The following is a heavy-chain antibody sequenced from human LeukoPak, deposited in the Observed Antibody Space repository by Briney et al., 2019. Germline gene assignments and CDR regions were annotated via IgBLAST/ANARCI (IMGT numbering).Heavy chain of an antibody. CDR1: GGSVSSGSYY. V-gene: IGHV4-61*01. CDR2: IYDSGST. J-gene: IGHJ4*02. CDR3: ARDPSGYFNY. Sequence: SETLSLTCTVSGGSVSSGSYYWSWIRQPPGKGLEWIGHIYDSGSTNYNPSLKSRVTISVDTSKNQFSLMLSSVTAADTAVYYCARDPSGYFNYWGQGTLVTVSS. D-gene: IGHD3-22*01.